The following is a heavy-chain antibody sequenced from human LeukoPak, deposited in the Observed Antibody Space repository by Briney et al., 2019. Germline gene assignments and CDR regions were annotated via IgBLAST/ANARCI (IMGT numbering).Heavy chain of an antibody. CDR1: GESLSKYS. V-gene: IGHV4-34*01. CDR2: INHRGST. Sequence: SETLSLTCAVYGESLSKYSWTWIRQSPGKGLEWIGEINHRGSTNLNPSLKSRVTLSVDTSKHQFSLKLTSVTAADAAVYYCASSVGSTDYWGQGTLVTVSS. CDR3: ASSVGSTDY. D-gene: IGHD1-26*01. J-gene: IGHJ4*02.